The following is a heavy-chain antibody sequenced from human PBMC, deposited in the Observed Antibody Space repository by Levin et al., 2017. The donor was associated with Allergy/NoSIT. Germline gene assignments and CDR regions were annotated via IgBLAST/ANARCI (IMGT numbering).Heavy chain of an antibody. D-gene: IGHD3-10*01. CDR3: ARGPRGDSYYGSGRYYGSFDY. V-gene: IGHV3-66*01. CDR2: IYSGGST. Sequence: GGSLRLSCAASGFTVSSNYMSWVRQAPGKGLEWVSVIYSGGSTYYADSVKGRFTISRDNSKNTLYLQMNSLRAEDTAVYYCARGPRGDSYYGSGRYYGSFDYWGQGTLVTVSS. J-gene: IGHJ4*02. CDR1: GFTVSSNY.